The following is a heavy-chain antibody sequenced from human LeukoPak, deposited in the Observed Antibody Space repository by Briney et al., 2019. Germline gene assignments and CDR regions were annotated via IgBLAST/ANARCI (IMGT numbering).Heavy chain of an antibody. CDR3: ARDTSHSSSWYS. Sequence: SETLSLTCAVSGGSISSSNWWSWVRQPPGKGLEWIGEIYHSGSTNYNPSLKSRVTISVDKSKNQFSLKLGSVTAADMAVYYCARDTSHSSSWYSWGQGTLVTVSS. CDR1: GGSISSSNW. V-gene: IGHV4-4*02. D-gene: IGHD6-13*01. CDR2: IYHSGST. J-gene: IGHJ4*02.